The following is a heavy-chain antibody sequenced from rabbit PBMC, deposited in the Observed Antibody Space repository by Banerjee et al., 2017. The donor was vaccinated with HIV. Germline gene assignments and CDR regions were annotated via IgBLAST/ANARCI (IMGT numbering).Heavy chain of an antibody. Sequence: QEQLVESGGGLVQPEGSLTLTCTASGFSFSSNYYMCWVRQAPGKGLEWIGCIHAGSSGNTYYASWAKGRFTISKTSSTTVTLQMTSLTAADTATYFCARAYVDSSSYRLTRLDLWGPGTLVTVS. CDR1: GFSFSSNYY. V-gene: IGHV1S45*01. J-gene: IGHJ3*01. CDR2: IHAGSSGNT. CDR3: ARAYVDSSSYRLTRLDL. D-gene: IGHD8-1*01.